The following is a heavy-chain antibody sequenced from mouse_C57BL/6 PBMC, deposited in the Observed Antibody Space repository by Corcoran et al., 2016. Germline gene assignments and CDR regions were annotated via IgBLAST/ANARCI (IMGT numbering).Heavy chain of an antibody. CDR2: INTYSGVP. Sequence: QIQLVQSGPELKKPGETVKISCKASGYTFTTYGMSWVKQAPGKGLKWMGWINTYSGVPTYADDFKGRFAFSLETSASTAYLQINNLKNEDTATYFCASRNDWYFDVWGTGTTVTVSS. CDR1: GYTFTTYG. V-gene: IGHV9-3*01. CDR3: ASRNDWYFDV. J-gene: IGHJ1*03.